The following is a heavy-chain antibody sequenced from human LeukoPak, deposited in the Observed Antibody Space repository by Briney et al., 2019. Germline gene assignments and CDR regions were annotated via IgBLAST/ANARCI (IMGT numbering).Heavy chain of an antibody. D-gene: IGHD3-22*01. CDR1: GFTFSNAW. J-gene: IGHJ4*02. Sequence: GGSLRLSCAASGFTFSNAWMSWVRQAPGKGLEWIGRIKSKTDGGTTDYAAPVKGRFTISRDDSKNTLYLQMNSLRAEDTAVYYCAKDPYYYDSSGYYYSYFDYWGQGTLVTVSS. CDR2: IKSKTDGGTT. CDR3: AKDPYYYDSSGYYYSYFDY. V-gene: IGHV3-15*01.